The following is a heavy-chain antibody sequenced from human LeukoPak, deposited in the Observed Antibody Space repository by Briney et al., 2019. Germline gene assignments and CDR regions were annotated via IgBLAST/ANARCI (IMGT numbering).Heavy chain of an antibody. V-gene: IGHV3-23*01. D-gene: IGHD2-2*01. CDR2: LGRSGEYK. Sequence: AGGSQRLSCAASGFRFTDYSMSWVRQAPGGGVECVAGLGRSGEYKYYADSVKGRFTISRDNSKDTVSLQMNSLRAEDSAIYFCVKDRPCETCMPMDAWGQGNTVIVSS. J-gene: IGHJ6*02. CDR1: GFRFTDYS. CDR3: VKDRPCETCMPMDA.